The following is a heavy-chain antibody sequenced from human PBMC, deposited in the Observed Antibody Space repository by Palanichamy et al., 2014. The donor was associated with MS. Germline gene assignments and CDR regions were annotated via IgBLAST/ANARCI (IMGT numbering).Heavy chain of an antibody. CDR1: GFTFDDYA. CDR3: TKDKARITMVQGVIKHYYYGMDV. CDR2: ISWNSGSI. Sequence: EVQLVESGGGLVQPGRSLRLSCAASGFTFDDYAMHWVRQAPGKGLEWVSGISWNSGSIGYADSVKGRFTISRDNAKNSLYLQMNSLRAEDTALYYCTKDKARITMVQGVIKHYYYGMDVWGQGTTVTVSS. D-gene: IGHD3-10*01. V-gene: IGHV3-9*01. J-gene: IGHJ6*02.